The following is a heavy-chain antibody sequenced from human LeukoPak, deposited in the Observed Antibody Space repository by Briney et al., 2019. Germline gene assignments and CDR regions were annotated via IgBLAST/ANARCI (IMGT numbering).Heavy chain of an antibody. D-gene: IGHD2-8*01. CDR3: ARMVYAIAYYYGMDV. CDR1: GGTFSSYA. Sequence: SVKVSCKASGGTFSSYAISWVRQAPGQGLEWMGGIIPIFGTTNYAQKFQGRVTITADESTSTAYMEPSSLRSEDTAVYYCARMVYAIAYYYGMDVWGQGTTVTASS. V-gene: IGHV1-69*13. CDR2: IIPIFGTT. J-gene: IGHJ6*02.